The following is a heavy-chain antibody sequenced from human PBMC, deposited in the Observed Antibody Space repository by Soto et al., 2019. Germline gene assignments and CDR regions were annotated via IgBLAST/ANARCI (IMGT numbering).Heavy chain of an antibody. CDR2: ISSSSSYT. J-gene: IGHJ4*02. D-gene: IGHD6-19*01. CDR3: ARFDSGWHHIDY. CDR1: GFTFSDYY. Sequence: PGGALRLSCAAPGFTFSDYYMSWIRQAPGKGLEWVSYISSSSSYTNYADSVKGRFTISRDNAKNSLYLQMNSLRAEDTAVYYCARFDSGWHHIDYWGQGTLVTVSS. V-gene: IGHV3-11*06.